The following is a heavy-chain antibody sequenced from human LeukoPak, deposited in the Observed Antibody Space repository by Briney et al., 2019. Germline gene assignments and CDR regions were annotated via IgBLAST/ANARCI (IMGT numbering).Heavy chain of an antibody. CDR3: ASISRVYYGMDV. CDR2: ISYDGSNK. D-gene: IGHD3-3*02. Sequence: PGRSPRLSCAASGFTFSSYAMHWVRQAPGKGLEWVAVISYDGSNKYYADSVKGRFTISRDNSKNTLYLQMNSLRAEDTAVYYCASISRVYYGMDVWGQGTTVTVSS. CDR1: GFTFSSYA. V-gene: IGHV3-30-3*01. J-gene: IGHJ6*02.